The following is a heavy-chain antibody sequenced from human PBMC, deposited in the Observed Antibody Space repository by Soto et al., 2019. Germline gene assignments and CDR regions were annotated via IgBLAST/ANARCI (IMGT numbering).Heavy chain of an antibody. J-gene: IGHJ6*02. D-gene: IGHD3-22*01. Sequence: GGSLRLSCAASGFTFSSYSMNWVRQAPGKGLEWVSYISSSSTIYYADSVKGRFTISRDNAKNSLYLQMNSLRDEDTAVYYCARGDYYDSSGYYYDGYYYYGMDVWGQGTTVTVSS. CDR2: ISSSSTI. CDR3: ARGDYYDSSGYYYDGYYYYGMDV. V-gene: IGHV3-48*02. CDR1: GFTFSSYS.